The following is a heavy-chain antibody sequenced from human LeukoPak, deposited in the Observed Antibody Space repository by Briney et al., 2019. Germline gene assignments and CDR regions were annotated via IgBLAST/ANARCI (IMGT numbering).Heavy chain of an antibody. CDR3: ASGRYYYDSSGYYQTKVPYYFDY. V-gene: IGHV5-51*01. CDR2: IYPGDSDT. J-gene: IGHJ4*02. Sequence: GESLKISCKGSGYSFTSYWIGWVRQMPGKGLEWMGIIYPGDSDTRYSPSFQGQVTISADKSISTAYLQWSSLKASDTAMYYCASGRYYYDSSGYYQTKVPYYFDYWGQGTLVTVSS. D-gene: IGHD3-22*01. CDR1: GYSFTSYW.